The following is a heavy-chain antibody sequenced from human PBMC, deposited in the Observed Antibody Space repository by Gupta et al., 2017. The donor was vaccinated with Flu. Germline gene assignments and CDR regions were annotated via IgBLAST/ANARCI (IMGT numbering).Heavy chain of an antibody. CDR3: SKPYCSGGSHCGYGMDV. CDR2: IRSSTYGGTT. Sequence: EARLVESGGDIVQPGRSLTLSCTASRFSFDEYFMSWFRKAPGRGLEWIGFIRSSTYGGTTEYAASVKGRFTISRDDSTSIAYLHMGNLKTEDTAVYYCSKPYCSGGSHCGYGMDVWGQGTAVIVSS. D-gene: IGHD2-15*01. J-gene: IGHJ6*02. CDR1: RFSFDEYF. V-gene: IGHV3-49*03.